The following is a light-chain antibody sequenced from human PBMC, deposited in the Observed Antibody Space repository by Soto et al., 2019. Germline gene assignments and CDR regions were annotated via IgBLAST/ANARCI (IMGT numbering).Light chain of an antibody. CDR1: QSVGKY. CDR2: DAS. CDR3: QQRGNRPPWT. Sequence: EDMMKQSPATLSLSPGERATLSCRASQSVGKYLVWYQQKPGQAPRLLIYDASNRATGIPARFSGSGSGTDFTLTISSLEPEDLAVYYCQQRGNRPPWTFGQGTKVDIK. J-gene: IGKJ1*01. V-gene: IGKV3-11*01.